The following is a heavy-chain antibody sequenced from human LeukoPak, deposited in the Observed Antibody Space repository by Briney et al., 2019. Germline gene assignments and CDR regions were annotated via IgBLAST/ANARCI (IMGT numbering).Heavy chain of an antibody. CDR3: ARIRWELRIFDY. CDR1: GGSISSSSYY. Sequence: PLETLSLTCTVSGGSISSSSYYWGWIRQPPGKGLEWIGSIYYSGSTYYNPSLKSRVTISVDTSKNQFSLKLSSVTAADTAVYYCARIRWELRIFDYWGQGTLVTVSS. CDR2: IYYSGST. J-gene: IGHJ4*02. D-gene: IGHD1-26*01. V-gene: IGHV4-39*07.